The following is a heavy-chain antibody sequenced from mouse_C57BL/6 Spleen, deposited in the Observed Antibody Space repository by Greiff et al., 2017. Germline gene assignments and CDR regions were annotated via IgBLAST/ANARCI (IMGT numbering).Heavy chain of an antibody. Sequence: EVQLQQSGAELVRPGASVKLSCTASGFTFKDDYMHWVKQRPEQGLEWIGWIDPENGDTEYASKFQGKATITAETSSNTAYLQLSSLTSEDTAVYYCTASGDVYFEGWGTGTTVTVSS. D-gene: IGHD1-3*01. CDR2: IDPENGDT. V-gene: IGHV14-4*01. J-gene: IGHJ1*03. CDR1: GFTFKDDY. CDR3: TASGDVYFEG.